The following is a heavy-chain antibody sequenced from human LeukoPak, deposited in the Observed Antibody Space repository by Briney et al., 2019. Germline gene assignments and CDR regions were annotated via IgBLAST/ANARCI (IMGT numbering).Heavy chain of an antibody. Sequence: SETLSLTYAVYGGSFSGYYWSWIRQPPGKGLEWIGEINHSGSTNYNPSLKSRVTISVDTSKNQFSLKLSSVTAADTAVYYCARGKGHDYGDQRNFDYWGQGTLVTVSS. J-gene: IGHJ4*02. V-gene: IGHV4-34*01. CDR3: ARGKGHDYGDQRNFDY. CDR1: GGSFSGYY. D-gene: IGHD4-17*01. CDR2: INHSGST.